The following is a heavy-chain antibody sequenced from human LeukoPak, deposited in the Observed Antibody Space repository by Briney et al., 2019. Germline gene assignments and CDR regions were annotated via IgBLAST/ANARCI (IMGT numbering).Heavy chain of an antibody. CDR1: GFTFSNYG. Sequence: GGSLRLSCAASGFTFSNYGMHWVRQAPGKGLEWVAVISYDGSNQYYADSVKGRFTISRDNSKNTLYLQMNSLRAEDTAVYFCARGPYYHPSDAFDLWGQGTMVTVS. CDR2: ISYDGSNQ. CDR3: ARGPYYHPSDAFDL. V-gene: IGHV3-30*03. D-gene: IGHD3-22*01. J-gene: IGHJ3*01.